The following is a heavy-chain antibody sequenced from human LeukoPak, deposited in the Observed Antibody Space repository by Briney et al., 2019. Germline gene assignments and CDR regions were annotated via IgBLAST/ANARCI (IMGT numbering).Heavy chain of an antibody. CDR3: ARVAIFGLYNWFDP. J-gene: IGHJ5*02. CDR2: INTNTGNP. D-gene: IGHD3/OR15-3a*01. Sequence: ASVKVSCKASGYTFTSYYMHWVRQAPGQGLEWMGWINTNTGNPTYAQGFTGRFVFSLDTSVSTAYLQISSLKAEDTAVYYCARVAIFGLYNWFDPWGQGTLVTVSS. CDR1: GYTFTSYY. V-gene: IGHV7-4-1*02.